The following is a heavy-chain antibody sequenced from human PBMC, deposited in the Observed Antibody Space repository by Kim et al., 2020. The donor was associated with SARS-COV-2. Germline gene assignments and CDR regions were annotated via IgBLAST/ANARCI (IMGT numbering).Heavy chain of an antibody. V-gene: IGHV1-2*05. J-gene: IGHJ6*02. CDR3: ARGSITYYYGMDV. CDR1: GYTFTGYY. D-gene: IGHD3-16*01. Sequence: ASVKVSCKASGYTFTGYYMHWVRQAPGQGLEWMGRINPNSGGTNYAQKFQGRVTMTRDTSISTAYMELSRLRSDDTVVYYCARGSITYYYGMDVWGQGTTVTVSS. CDR2: INPNSGGT.